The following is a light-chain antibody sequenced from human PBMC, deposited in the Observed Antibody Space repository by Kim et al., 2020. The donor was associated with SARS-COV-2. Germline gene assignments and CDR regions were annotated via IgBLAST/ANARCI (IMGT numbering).Light chain of an antibody. Sequence: SSELTQDPAVSVALGQTVRITCQGDSLRSYYASWYQQKPGQAPVLVIYGKNNRPSGIPDRFSGSSSGNTASLTITGAQAEDEADYYCNSRDSSAPRVFGGGTQLTVL. CDR3: NSRDSSAPRV. CDR2: GKN. V-gene: IGLV3-19*01. J-gene: IGLJ2*01. CDR1: SLRSYY.